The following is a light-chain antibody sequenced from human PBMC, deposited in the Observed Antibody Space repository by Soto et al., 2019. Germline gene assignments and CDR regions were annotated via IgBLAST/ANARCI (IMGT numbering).Light chain of an antibody. V-gene: IGKV3-15*01. CDR2: DTS. CDR3: QQYSTYSRT. CDR1: QGIGDT. Sequence: EVVMTQSPATLSVSPGEGVTLSCRASQGIGDTLAWYQHKPGQTPRLLIYDTSTRATGVPARFSGSRSGPEFTLTISSLQPDDFATYYCQQYSTYSRTFGQGTKVETK. J-gene: IGKJ2*02.